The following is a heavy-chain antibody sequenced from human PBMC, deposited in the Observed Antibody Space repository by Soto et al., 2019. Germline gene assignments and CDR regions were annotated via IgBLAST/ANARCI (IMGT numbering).Heavy chain of an antibody. Sequence: VQLVQSGADVKKPGASVKVSCKASGYIFIDYYIHWLRQAPGQGLEWVGRINPNSGETRYAETFQGRVTMTRDTSNNTAYMELSRLRSDDTAVYYCARGPRPLLYFDYWGQGTRVTVSS. V-gene: IGHV1-2*06. CDR2: INPNSGET. J-gene: IGHJ4*02. CDR1: GYIFIDYY. D-gene: IGHD6-6*01. CDR3: ARGPRPLLYFDY.